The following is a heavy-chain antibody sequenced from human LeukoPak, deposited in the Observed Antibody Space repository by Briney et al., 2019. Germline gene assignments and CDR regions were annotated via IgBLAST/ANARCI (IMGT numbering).Heavy chain of an antibody. CDR2: IIQDGSVT. D-gene: IGHD6-19*01. CDR3: ATRIRGSSGWGAFDI. Sequence: PGGSLRLSCVTSGITFSNYYMHWVRQVPGEGLVWVSHIIQDGSVTSYADSVKGRFTISRDNSKNTLYLQMNSLRAEDTAVYYCATRIRGSSGWGAFDIWGQGTMVTVSS. V-gene: IGHV3-74*01. CDR1: GITFSNYY. J-gene: IGHJ3*02.